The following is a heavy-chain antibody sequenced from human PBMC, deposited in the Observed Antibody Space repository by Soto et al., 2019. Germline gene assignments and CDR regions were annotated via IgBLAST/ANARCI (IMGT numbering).Heavy chain of an antibody. CDR3: ARFSGGGWFDP. V-gene: IGHV4-34*01. D-gene: IGHD6-19*01. Sequence: SETLSLTCAVYGGSFSGYYWSWIRQPPGKGLEWIGEINHSGSTNYNPSLKSRVTISVDTSKNQFSLKLSSVTAADTAVYYCARFSGGGWFDPWGQGTLVTVSS. J-gene: IGHJ5*02. CDR1: GGSFSGYY. CDR2: INHSGST.